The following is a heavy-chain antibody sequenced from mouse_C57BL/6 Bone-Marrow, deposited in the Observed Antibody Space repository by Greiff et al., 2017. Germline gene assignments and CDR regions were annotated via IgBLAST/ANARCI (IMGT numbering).Heavy chain of an antibody. CDR3: ASNYYGSSWYFDV. D-gene: IGHD1-1*01. CDR1: GFSLTSYA. V-gene: IGHV2-9-1*01. CDR2: IWTGGGT. J-gene: IGHJ1*03. Sequence: VMLVESGPGLVAPSQSLSITCTVSGFSLTSYAISWVRQPPGKGLEWLGVIWTGGGTNYNSALKSRLSISKDNSKSQVFLKMNSLQTDDTARYXCASNYYGSSWYFDVWGTGTTVTVSS.